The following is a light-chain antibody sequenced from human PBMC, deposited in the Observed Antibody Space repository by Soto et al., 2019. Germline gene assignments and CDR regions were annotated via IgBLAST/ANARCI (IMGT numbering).Light chain of an antibody. CDR2: DAS. J-gene: IGKJ3*01. CDR1: QSISSSY. V-gene: IGKV3-20*01. Sequence: EIVMTQSPATLSVSPGERATLSCRASQSISSSYLAWYQQKPGQAPRLLIYDASTRDTGISDRFNGSGSGTDFVLTINRLEPEDSAVYFCQQYDGPPLTFGPGTKVDI. CDR3: QQYDGPPLT.